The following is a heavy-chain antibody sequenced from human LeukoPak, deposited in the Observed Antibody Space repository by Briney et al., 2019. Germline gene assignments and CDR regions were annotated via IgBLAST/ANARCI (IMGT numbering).Heavy chain of an antibody. Sequence: SETLSLTCTVSDGSISSYYWSWIRQPPGKGLEWIGYIYYTGTSYNPSLKSRVTISADTSKNQFSLKLISVTAADTAVYYCASRKLGNDYWGQGTLVTVSS. CDR3: ASRKLGNDY. V-gene: IGHV4-59*01. CDR1: DGSISSYY. J-gene: IGHJ4*02. CDR2: IYYTGT. D-gene: IGHD7-27*01.